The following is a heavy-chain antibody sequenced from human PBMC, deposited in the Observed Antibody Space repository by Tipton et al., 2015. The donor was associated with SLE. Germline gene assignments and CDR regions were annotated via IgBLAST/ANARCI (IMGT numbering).Heavy chain of an antibody. CDR1: GGSFRGYY. CDR2: INHSAST. CDR3: ARHIPGGSSWHYYYYYGMDV. Sequence: TLSLTCVVYGGSFRGYYWSWIRQTPGKGLEWIGEINHSASTNYNSSLKSRVTISVDTSKNQFSLKLSSVTAAVTAVYYCARHIPGGSSWHYYYYYGMDVWGQGTTVTVSS. V-gene: IGHV4-34*01. D-gene: IGHD6-13*01. J-gene: IGHJ6*02.